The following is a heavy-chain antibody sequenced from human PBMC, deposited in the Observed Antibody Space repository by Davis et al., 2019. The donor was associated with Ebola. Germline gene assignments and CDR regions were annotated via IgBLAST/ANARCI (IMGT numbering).Heavy chain of an antibody. CDR1: GGSISSYY. V-gene: IGHV4-59*01. D-gene: IGHD3-22*01. CDR2: IYYSGST. Sequence: PSETLSLTCTVSGGSISSYYWSWIRQPPGKGLEWIGYIYYSGSTNYNPSLKSRVTISVDTSKNQFSLKLSSVTAADTAVYYCARVGYYDSSGYSFHYYYGMDVWGKGTTVTVSS. CDR3: ARVGYYDSSGYSFHYYYGMDV. J-gene: IGHJ6*04.